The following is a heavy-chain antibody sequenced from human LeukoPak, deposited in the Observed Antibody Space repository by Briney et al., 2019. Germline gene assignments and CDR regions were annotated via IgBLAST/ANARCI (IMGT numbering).Heavy chain of an antibody. V-gene: IGHV4-4*07. D-gene: IGHD1-26*01. Sequence: SETLSLTCTVSGASITSYFWSWIRQPAGKGLEWIGRIYSSGSTNYNPSLKSRVTMSVDSSKNQFSLKLNFVTAADTAVYYCARGAPVLNAFDIWGLGTMVTVS. CDR2: IYSSGST. J-gene: IGHJ3*02. CDR3: ARGAPVLNAFDI. CDR1: GASITSYF.